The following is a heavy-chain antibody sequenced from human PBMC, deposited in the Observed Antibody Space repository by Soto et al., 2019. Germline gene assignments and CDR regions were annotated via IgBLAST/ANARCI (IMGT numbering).Heavy chain of an antibody. V-gene: IGHV5-51*03. CDR1: GYIFTSYW. D-gene: IGHD6-19*01. Sequence: EVQLVQSGAEVKKSGESLKISCKASGYIFTSYWIGWVRQMPGKGLEWMGIIYPGDSDTKYSPSFQGQVTISADKSITTAYLQWSSLNASDTAMYFCARRPPYSSGWGYWGQGTLVTVSS. CDR2: IYPGDSDT. J-gene: IGHJ4*02. CDR3: ARRPPYSSGWGY.